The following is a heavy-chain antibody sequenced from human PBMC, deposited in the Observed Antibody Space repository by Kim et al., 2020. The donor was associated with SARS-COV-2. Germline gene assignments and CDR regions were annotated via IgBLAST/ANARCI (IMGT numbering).Heavy chain of an antibody. V-gene: IGHV1-24*01. CDR2: FDPEDGET. CDR1: GYTLTELS. J-gene: IGHJ6*02. Sequence: ASVKVSCKVSGYTLTELSMHWVRQAPGKGLEWMGGFDPEDGETIYAQKFQGRVTMTEDTSTDTAYMELSSLRSEDTAVYYCATHVLLWFGEFKHYYYYGMDVWGQGTTVTVSS. D-gene: IGHD3-10*01. CDR3: ATHVLLWFGEFKHYYYYGMDV.